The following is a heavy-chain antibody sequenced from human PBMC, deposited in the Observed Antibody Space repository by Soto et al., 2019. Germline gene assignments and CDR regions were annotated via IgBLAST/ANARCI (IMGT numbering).Heavy chain of an antibody. CDR3: ARVWGLVS. Sequence: QMEQSGAEVRKPGSSVKVSCKPSGGSLTSYPMAWVRQAPGQGFEWMGGIIPIHGTTEYAQKFQGRVTITADESTNSATLELTGLTSEDTAVYYCARVWGLVSWGQGTLVTVSS. J-gene: IGHJ4*02. V-gene: IGHV1-69*01. CDR2: IIPIHGTT. CDR1: GGSLTSYP. D-gene: IGHD3-16*01.